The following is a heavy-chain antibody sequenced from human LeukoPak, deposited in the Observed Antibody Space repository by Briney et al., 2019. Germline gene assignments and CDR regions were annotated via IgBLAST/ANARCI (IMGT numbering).Heavy chain of an antibody. V-gene: IGHV4-34*01. Sequence: SETLSLTCAVYGGSFSGYYWSWIRQPPGKGLEWIGEINHSGSTNYNPSLKSRVTISVDTSKNQFSLKLSSVTAADTAVYYCARVGEYYYDSSGYFWDGHAYFDYWGQGTLVTVSS. J-gene: IGHJ4*02. D-gene: IGHD3-22*01. CDR3: ARVGEYYYDSSGYFWDGHAYFDY. CDR1: GGSFSGYY. CDR2: INHSGST.